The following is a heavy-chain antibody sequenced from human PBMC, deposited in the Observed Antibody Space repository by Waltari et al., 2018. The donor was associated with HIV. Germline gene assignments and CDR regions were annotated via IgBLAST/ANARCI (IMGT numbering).Heavy chain of an antibody. CDR3: ARRGRVSTGPCYFDY. Sequence: QVQLVQSGAEVKKPGASVKVSCKASGYTFTSYDINWVRQATGQGLEWMGWRNPNSGNTGNAQKFQGRVTMTRNTSTSTAYMELSSLRSEDTAVYYCARRGRVSTGPCYFDYWGQGTLVTVSS. J-gene: IGHJ4*02. CDR2: RNPNSGNT. D-gene: IGHD1-1*01. V-gene: IGHV1-8*01. CDR1: GYTFTSYD.